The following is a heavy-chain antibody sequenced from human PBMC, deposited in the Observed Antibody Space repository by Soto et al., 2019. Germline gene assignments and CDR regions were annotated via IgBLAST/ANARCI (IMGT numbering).Heavy chain of an antibody. CDR2: IVPIVDTS. Sequence: QVQLVQSGAEVRQPASSVKVSCKTSGGTFSSYAISWVRQAPGQGLEWMGGIVPIVDTSTYAPKFQGRVTSTAGGSAGQVSMVRRCLRFDDRAGYYCVRVVGIPGYPDNWAQGPLGAVSS. V-gene: IGHV1-69*12. D-gene: IGHD5-12*01. CDR3: VRVVGIPGYPDN. J-gene: IGHJ4*02. CDR1: GGTFSSYA.